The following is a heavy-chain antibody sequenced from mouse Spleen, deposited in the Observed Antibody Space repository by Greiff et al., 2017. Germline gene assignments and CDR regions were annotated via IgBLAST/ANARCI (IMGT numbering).Heavy chain of an antibody. CDR3: ARGDYDGLYAMDY. J-gene: IGHJ4*01. Sequence: EVKLQESGGGLVKPGGSLKLSCAASGFTFSDYGMHWVRQAPEKGLEWVAYISSGSSTIYYADTVKGRFTISRDNAKNTLFLQMTSLRSEDTAMYYCARGDYDGLYAMDYWGQGTSVTVSS. V-gene: IGHV5-17*01. CDR2: ISSGSSTI. D-gene: IGHD2-1*01. CDR1: GFTFSDYG.